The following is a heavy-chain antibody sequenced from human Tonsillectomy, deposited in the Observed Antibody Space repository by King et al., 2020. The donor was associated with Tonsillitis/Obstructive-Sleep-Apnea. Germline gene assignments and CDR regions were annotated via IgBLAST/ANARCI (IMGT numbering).Heavy chain of an antibody. CDR2: ISGSDDNT. J-gene: IGHJ3*02. CDR3: AKPHYFCSSTICQGSAFDM. D-gene: IGHD2-2*01. Sequence: EVQLVESGGGLVQPGGSLRLSCAASGFTFSSYAMSWVRQAPGKGLEWVSAISGSDDNTYYADSVKGRFTISRDSSKNTLYLQINSLRAEDTAVYYCAKPHYFCSSTICQGSAFDMWGQGTMVTVSS. CDR1: GFTFSSYA. V-gene: IGHV3-23*04.